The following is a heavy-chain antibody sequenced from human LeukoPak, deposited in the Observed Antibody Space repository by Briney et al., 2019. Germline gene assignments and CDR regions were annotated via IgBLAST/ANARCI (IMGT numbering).Heavy chain of an antibody. CDR2: IKQDGSDT. CDR1: GFTISAYL. J-gene: IGHJ4*02. V-gene: IGHV3-7*01. CDR3: AKGTLEY. Sequence: GGSLRLSCAASGFTISAYLMSWVRQAPGKGLEWVATIKQDGSDTFYVDSVKGRFTISTDNAKNSLYLQMNSLRAEDTAVYYCAKGTLEYWGQGTLVSVSS.